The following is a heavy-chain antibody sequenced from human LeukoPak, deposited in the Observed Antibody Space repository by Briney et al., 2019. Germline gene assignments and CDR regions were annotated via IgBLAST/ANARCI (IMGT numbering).Heavy chain of an antibody. CDR1: GYTFTSYY. Sequence: ASVKVSCKASGYTFTSYYMHWVRQATGQGLEWMGVINPSGGSTSYAQKFKGRVTMTRDTSTSTVYMELSSLRSEDTAVYCCARDRIGVGLMVYVTAYYFAYWGQGTLVTVSS. D-gene: IGHD2-8*01. V-gene: IGHV1-46*01. CDR3: ARDRIGVGLMVYVTAYYFAY. J-gene: IGHJ4*02. CDR2: INPSGGST.